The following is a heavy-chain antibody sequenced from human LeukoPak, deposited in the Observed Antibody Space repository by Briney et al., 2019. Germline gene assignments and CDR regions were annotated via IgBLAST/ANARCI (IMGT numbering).Heavy chain of an antibody. Sequence: SVKVSCKASGGAFSSYAIIWVRQAPGQGLEWMGGIIPIFGTANYAQKFQGRVTITTDESTSTAYMELSSLRSEDTAVYYCARLRGSGWSYYFDYWGQGTLVTVSS. CDR3: ARLRGSGWSYYFDY. J-gene: IGHJ4*02. CDR1: GGAFSSYA. D-gene: IGHD6-19*01. CDR2: IIPIFGTA. V-gene: IGHV1-69*05.